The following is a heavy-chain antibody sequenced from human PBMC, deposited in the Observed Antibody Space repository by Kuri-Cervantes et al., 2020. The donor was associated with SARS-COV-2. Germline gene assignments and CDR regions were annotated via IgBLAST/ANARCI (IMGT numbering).Heavy chain of an antibody. CDR2: ISSDGRSK. Sequence: GGSLRLSCAASGFTFTNYAMHWVRQAPGKGLEWVAVISSDGRSKNYADSVEGRFTISRDNSKNTLYLQMNSLGPEDTAVYYCARDDYYFEHWGQGTRVNGAS. J-gene: IGHJ4*02. CDR1: GFTFTNYA. D-gene: IGHD2-21*02. CDR3: ARDDYYFEH. V-gene: IGHV3-30*01.